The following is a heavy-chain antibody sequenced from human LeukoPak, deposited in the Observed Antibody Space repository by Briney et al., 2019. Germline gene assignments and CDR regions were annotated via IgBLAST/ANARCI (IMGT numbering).Heavy chain of an antibody. J-gene: IGHJ4*02. CDR2: MNPNSGNT. D-gene: IGHD2-21*01. CDR3: ARKDYPLAYCGGDCYSGFDY. V-gene: IGHV1-8*01. Sequence: ASVKVSCKASGYTFTSYDINWVRQATGQGLEWMGWMNPNSGNTGYAQKFQGRVTMTRNTSISTAYMELSSLRSEDTAVYYCARKDYPLAYCGGDCYSGFDYWGQGTLVTVSS. CDR1: GYTFTSYD.